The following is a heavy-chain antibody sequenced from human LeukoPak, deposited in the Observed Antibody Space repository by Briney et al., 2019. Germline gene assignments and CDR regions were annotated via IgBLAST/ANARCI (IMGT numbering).Heavy chain of an antibody. J-gene: IGHJ3*02. Sequence: GASVKVSCKASGYTFTGYYMHWVRQAPGQGLEWMGWINPNSGGTNYAQKFQGRVTMTRDTSISTAYMELSRLRSDDTAVYYCARDVGAAFSNDAFDIWGQGTMVTVSS. CDR2: INPNSGGT. V-gene: IGHV1-2*02. CDR3: ARDVGAAFSNDAFDI. D-gene: IGHD1-26*01. CDR1: GYTFTGYY.